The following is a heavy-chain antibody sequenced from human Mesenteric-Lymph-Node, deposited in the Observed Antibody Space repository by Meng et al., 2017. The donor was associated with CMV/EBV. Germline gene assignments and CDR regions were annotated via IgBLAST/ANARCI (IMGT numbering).Heavy chain of an antibody. J-gene: IGHJ6*02. D-gene: IGHD6-13*01. CDR1: GGSISSGDYY. CDR2: IYYSGST. CDR3: ARDQHQTYFYGTDV. V-gene: IGHV4-30-4*02. Sequence: SETLSLTCTVSGGSISSGDYYWSWIRQPPGKGLEWIGYIYYSGSTYYNPSLKSRVTISVDTSKNQFSLKLSSVTAADTAVYYCARDQHQTYFYGTDVWGQGTTVTISS.